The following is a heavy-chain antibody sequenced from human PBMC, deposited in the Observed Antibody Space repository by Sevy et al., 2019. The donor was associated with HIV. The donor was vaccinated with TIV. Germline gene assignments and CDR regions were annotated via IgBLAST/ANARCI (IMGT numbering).Heavy chain of an antibody. J-gene: IGHJ6*02. Sequence: GSLRLSCAASGFTFSSYAMHWVRQAPGKGLEWVAVISYDGSNKYHAASVKGRFTISRDNSKNTLYLKMNGLRAEDTAVYYCARAGAMTAAGNGARYYYYYGMDVWGQGTTVTVSS. D-gene: IGHD6-13*01. CDR2: ISYDGSNK. CDR3: ARAGAMTAAGNGARYYYYYGMDV. CDR1: GFTFSSYA. V-gene: IGHV3-30*04.